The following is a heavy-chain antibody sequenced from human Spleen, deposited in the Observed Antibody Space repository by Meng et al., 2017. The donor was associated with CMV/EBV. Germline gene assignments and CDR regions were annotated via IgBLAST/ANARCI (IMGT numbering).Heavy chain of an antibody. Sequence: FSSYWMHWVSQAPGKGLVWVSRINSDGSSTSYADSVKGRFTISRDNAKNTLYLQMNSLRAEDTAVYYCARVAESYYYDSSGYRPPDYWGQGTLVTVSS. CDR2: INSDGSST. J-gene: IGHJ4*02. CDR1: FSSYW. CDR3: ARVAESYYYDSSGYRPPDY. D-gene: IGHD3-22*01. V-gene: IGHV3-74*01.